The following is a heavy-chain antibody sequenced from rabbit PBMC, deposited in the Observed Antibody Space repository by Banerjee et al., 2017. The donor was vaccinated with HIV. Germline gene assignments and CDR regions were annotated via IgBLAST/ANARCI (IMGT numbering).Heavy chain of an antibody. CDR1: GIDFSSYG. CDR2: IYPDYGST. CDR3: ARGLVAGVLDL. D-gene: IGHD3-3*01. J-gene: IGHJ3*01. Sequence: QEQLVESGGGLVTLGGSLKLSCKASGIDFSSYGISWVRQAPGKGLEWIAYIYPDYGSTDYASWVNGRFTISLDNAQNTVFLQMTSLTAADTATYFCARGLVAGVLDLWGQGTLVTVS. V-gene: IGHV1S47*01.